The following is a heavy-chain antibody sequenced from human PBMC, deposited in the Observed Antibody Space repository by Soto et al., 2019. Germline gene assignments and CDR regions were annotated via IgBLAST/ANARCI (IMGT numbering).Heavy chain of an antibody. CDR1: GYTFTSYA. CDR3: ARDDRRYCSSTSCYINPYYYYMDV. D-gene: IGHD2-2*01. Sequence: GASVKVSCKASGYTFTSYAMHWVRQAPGQRLEWMGWINAGNGNTKYSQKFQGRVTITRDTSASTAYMELSSLRSENTAVYYCARDDRRYCSSTSCYINPYYYYMDVWGKGTTVTVSS. V-gene: IGHV1-3*01. J-gene: IGHJ6*03. CDR2: INAGNGNT.